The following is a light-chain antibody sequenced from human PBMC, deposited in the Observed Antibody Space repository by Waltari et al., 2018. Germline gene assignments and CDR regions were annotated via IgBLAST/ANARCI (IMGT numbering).Light chain of an antibody. CDR2: WAS. Sequence: IVMTQSPDSLAVSLGERATINCKSSQSILYNSNDKNYLAWYQQKPGQPPKLLIYWASTRESGVPDRFSGNGSGTDFTLTISSLQAGDVAVYYCQQYYSRRTFGQGTKVEI. CDR1: QSILYNSNDKNY. J-gene: IGKJ1*01. V-gene: IGKV4-1*01. CDR3: QQYYSRRT.